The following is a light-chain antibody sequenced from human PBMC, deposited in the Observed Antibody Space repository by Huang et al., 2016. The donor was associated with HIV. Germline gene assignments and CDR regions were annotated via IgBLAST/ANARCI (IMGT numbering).Light chain of an antibody. V-gene: IGKV1-12*01. J-gene: IGKJ4*01. CDR1: QGIGSW. CDR2: AAS. CDR3: QQAISFPLT. Sequence: DIQMTQSPSSVSAFIGDRVTITCRASQGIGSWLAWYQQKPGSAPKLLIYAASTLQSGVPARVSGSGSGTDFTLTISTLQPEDFATYYCQQAISFPLTFGGGTKVEIK.